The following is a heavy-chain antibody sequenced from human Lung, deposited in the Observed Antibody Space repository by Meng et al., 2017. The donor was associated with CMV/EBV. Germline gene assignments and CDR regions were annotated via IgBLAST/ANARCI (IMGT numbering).Heavy chain of an antibody. CDR3: ARGRVGTTWLD. Sequence: ESXKISCAASGFTFSSYWMSWVRQAPGKGLEWVANIKQDGSEKYYVDSVKGRFTISRDNAKNSLYLQMNSLRAEDTAVYYCARGRVGTTWLDWGQGTLVXVSS. J-gene: IGHJ4*02. V-gene: IGHV3-7*01. CDR2: IKQDGSEK. CDR1: GFTFSSYW. D-gene: IGHD2/OR15-2a*01.